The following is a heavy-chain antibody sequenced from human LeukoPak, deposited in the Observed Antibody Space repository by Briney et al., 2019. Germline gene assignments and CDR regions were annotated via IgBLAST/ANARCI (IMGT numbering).Heavy chain of an antibody. Sequence: PGGSLRLSCAASGFTFSNYDMHWVRQAPGKGLEWVSVIYSGGGTYYADSVKGRFTISRDNSKNTLFLQMNSLRAEDTAVYYCARMLWDSGVSGVDFWGQGTLVTVSS. V-gene: IGHV3-66*02. D-gene: IGHD3-10*01. CDR3: ARMLWDSGVSGVDF. CDR2: IYSGGGT. CDR1: GFTFSNYD. J-gene: IGHJ4*02.